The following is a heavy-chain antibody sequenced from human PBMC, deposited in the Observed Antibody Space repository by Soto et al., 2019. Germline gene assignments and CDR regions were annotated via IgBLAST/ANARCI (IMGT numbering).Heavy chain of an antibody. D-gene: IGHD2-2*01. J-gene: IGHJ6*02. CDR1: GYTFTSYG. CDR2: ISAYNGNT. Sequence: ASVKVSCKASGYTFTSYGISWVRQAPGQGLEWMGWISAYNGNTNYAQKLQGRVTMTTDTSTSTAYMELRSLRSDDTAVYYCAREGYCSSTSCHPWDYYYGIDVWGQGTTVTVSS. V-gene: IGHV1-18*01. CDR3: AREGYCSSTSCHPWDYYYGIDV.